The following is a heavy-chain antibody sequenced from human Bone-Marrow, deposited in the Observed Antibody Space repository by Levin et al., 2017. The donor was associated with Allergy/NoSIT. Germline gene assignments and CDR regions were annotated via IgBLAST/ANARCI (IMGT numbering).Heavy chain of an antibody. J-gene: IGHJ6*02. D-gene: IGHD2-8*01. CDR1: GFSFSGST. CDR2: IRSADNRKAT. CDR3: TRHEFVYGYDPLYSDYYYSMDV. V-gene: IGHV3-73*01. Sequence: GGSLRLSCAASGFSFSGSTMHWVRQSSVKGLEWVGRIRSADNRKATAYAESVTGRFIISRDDSENTVYLHMNSLKTEDTAVYYCTRHEFVYGYDPLYSDYYYSMDVWGRGTTVTVSS.